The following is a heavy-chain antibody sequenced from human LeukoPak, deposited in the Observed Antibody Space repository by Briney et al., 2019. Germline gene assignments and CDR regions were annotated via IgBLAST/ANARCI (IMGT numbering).Heavy chain of an antibody. CDR2: IYPGDSDT. CDR3: ASTYSYGSYWFDP. J-gene: IGHJ5*02. Sequence: GESLKISCKGSGYSFTSYCIGWVRQMPGKSLEWLGIIYPGDSDTRYSPSFQRKVTISADKSISTAYLQWSSLKASDTAMYYCASTYSYGSYWFDPWGQGTLVTVSS. CDR1: GYSFTSYC. D-gene: IGHD5-18*01. V-gene: IGHV5-51*01.